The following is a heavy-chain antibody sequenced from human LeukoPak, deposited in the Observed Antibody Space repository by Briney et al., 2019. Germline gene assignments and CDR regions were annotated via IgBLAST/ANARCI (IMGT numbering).Heavy chain of an antibody. D-gene: IGHD3-10*02. J-gene: IGHJ6*04. CDR2: ISSSGSTR. CDR1: GFTFSSYE. V-gene: IGHV3-48*03. Sequence: GGSLRLSCAASGFTFSSYEMNWVRQAPGKGLQWVSYISSSGSTRYYAESVKGRFIISRDNAKNSLYLQMNSLRAEDTAVYYCAELGITMIGGVWGKGTTVTISS. CDR3: AELGITMIGGV.